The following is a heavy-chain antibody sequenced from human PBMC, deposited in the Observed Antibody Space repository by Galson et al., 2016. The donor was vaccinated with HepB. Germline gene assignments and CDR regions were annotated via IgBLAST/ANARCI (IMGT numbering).Heavy chain of an antibody. Sequence: SLRLSCAASGFTFSSYWMSWVRQAPGKGLEWVANIKQDGSEKYYVDSVKGRFTISRDNAKNSLYLQMNSLRADDTAVYYCARHPVSELLLPNNWFDPWGQGTLVTVAS. CDR2: IKQDGSEK. V-gene: IGHV3-7*01. CDR1: GFTFSSYW. J-gene: IGHJ5*02. CDR3: ARHPVSELLLPNNWFDP. D-gene: IGHD3-22*01.